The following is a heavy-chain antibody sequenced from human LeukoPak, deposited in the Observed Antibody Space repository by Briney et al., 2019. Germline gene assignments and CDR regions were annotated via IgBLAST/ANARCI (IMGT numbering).Heavy chain of an antibody. CDR1: GFIFSSYT. CDR2: VSSSSRYI. V-gene: IGHV3-21*01. J-gene: IGHJ6*02. Sequence: GGSLRLSCAASGFIFSSYTLNWVRQAPGKGLEWVSSVSSSSRYIYYADSVKGRFTISRDNAKNSLYLQMNSLRADDTAVYYCARGGYYPYYYIMDVWGQGTTVTVSS. D-gene: IGHD1-26*01. CDR3: ARGGYYPYYYIMDV.